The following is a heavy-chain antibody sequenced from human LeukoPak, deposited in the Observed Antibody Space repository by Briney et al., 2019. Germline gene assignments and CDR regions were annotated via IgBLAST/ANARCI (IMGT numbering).Heavy chain of an antibody. CDR2: IYYSGST. CDR1: GGAISRGSYY. J-gene: IGHJ4*02. V-gene: IGHV4-39*01. CDR3: ARLTYLYYFDY. Sequence: SETLSLTCTVSGGAISRGSYYWGWIRQPPGKGLEWIGSIYYSGSTYYNPSLKSRVTVSVDMSKNQFSLKLSSVTAADTAVYYCARLTYLYYFDYRGQGSLVTVSS.